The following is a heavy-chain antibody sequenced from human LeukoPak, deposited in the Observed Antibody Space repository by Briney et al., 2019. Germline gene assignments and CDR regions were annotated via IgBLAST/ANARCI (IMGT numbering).Heavy chain of an antibody. J-gene: IGHJ4*02. Sequence: GGSLRLSCAASGFTFSNYCMDWVRQAPGQGLEWVANINQDGSKKYYVDSVKGRFTISRDNAKNSLHLQMNSLRAEDTAMYYCAKVGTTSWYMDYWGQGTLVTVSS. V-gene: IGHV3-7*01. CDR1: GFTFSNYC. CDR2: INQDGSKK. CDR3: AKVGTTSWYMDY. D-gene: IGHD6-13*01.